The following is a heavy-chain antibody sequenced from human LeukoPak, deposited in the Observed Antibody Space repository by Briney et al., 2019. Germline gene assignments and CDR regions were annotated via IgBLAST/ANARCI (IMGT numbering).Heavy chain of an antibody. Sequence: SETLSLTCAVYGGSFSGYYWSWIRQPPGKGLEWIGEVNHSGSTNYNPSLKSRVTISVDTSKNQFSLKLSSVTAADTAVYYCARGGRGYSSSWYRSWYFDYWGQGTLVTVSS. CDR2: VNHSGST. J-gene: IGHJ4*02. V-gene: IGHV4-34*01. CDR3: ARGGRGYSSSWYRSWYFDY. CDR1: GGSFSGYY. D-gene: IGHD6-13*01.